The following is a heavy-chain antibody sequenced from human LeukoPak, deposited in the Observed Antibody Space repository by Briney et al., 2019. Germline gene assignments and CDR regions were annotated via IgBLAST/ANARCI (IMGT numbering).Heavy chain of an antibody. CDR3: ATTDGWAQGGAFDI. D-gene: IGHD5-24*01. J-gene: IGHJ3*02. CDR2: FDPEDGET. CDR1: GCTLTELS. V-gene: IGHV1-24*01. Sequence: ASVKVSCKVSGCTLTELSMHWVRQAPGKGLEWMGGFDPEDGETIYAQKFQGRVTMTEDTSTDTAYMELSSLRSEDTAVYYCATTDGWAQGGAFDIWGQGTMVTVSS.